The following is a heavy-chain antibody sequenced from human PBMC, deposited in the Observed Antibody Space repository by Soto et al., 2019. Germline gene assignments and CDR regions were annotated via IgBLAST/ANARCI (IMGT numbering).Heavy chain of an antibody. CDR2: INYSGSS. J-gene: IGHJ4*02. D-gene: IGHD5-18*01. Sequence: SETLSLTCAVSGASFNTYYWSWIRQAPGKGLEWIGEINYSGSSNYNPSLKSRVAMSADRSNNQFSLKVNSVTAADTAIYYCARDANGYKYGSYFDYWGQGALVTVSS. CDR1: GASFNTYY. CDR3: ARDANGYKYGSYFDY. V-gene: IGHV4-34*01.